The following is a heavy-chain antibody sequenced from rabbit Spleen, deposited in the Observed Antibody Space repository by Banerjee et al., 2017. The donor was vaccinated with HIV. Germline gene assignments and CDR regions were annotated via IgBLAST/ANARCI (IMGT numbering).Heavy chain of an antibody. Sequence: QSLEESGGDLVKPGASLTLTCKASGVSFSDKDVMCWVRQAPGKGLEWIACIYSGNSGSTYYASWAKGRFSISRSTSLNTVTLQMASLTVADTATYFCAGDAGRGDYIDGVFNLWGPGTLVTVS. CDR1: GVSFSDKDV. D-gene: IGHD8-1*01. J-gene: IGHJ4*01. CDR3: AGDAGRGDYIDGVFNL. CDR2: IYSGNSGST. V-gene: IGHV1S40*01.